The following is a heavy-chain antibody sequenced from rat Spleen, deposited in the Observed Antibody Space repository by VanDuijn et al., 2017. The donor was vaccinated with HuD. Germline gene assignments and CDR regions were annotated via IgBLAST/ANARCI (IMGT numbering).Heavy chain of an antibody. CDR2: ISYEGSST. V-gene: IGHV5-22*01. CDR1: GFTFSDYY. D-gene: IGHD1-11*01. J-gene: IGHJ2*01. Sequence: EVQLVESDGGLVQPGRSLKLSCAASGFTFSDYYMAWVRQAPKKGLEWVASISYEGSSTYYGDSVTGRFTISRDNAKSTLYLQMNSLRSEDTATYYCTTNYGYIYWGQGVMVTVSS. CDR3: TTNYGYIY.